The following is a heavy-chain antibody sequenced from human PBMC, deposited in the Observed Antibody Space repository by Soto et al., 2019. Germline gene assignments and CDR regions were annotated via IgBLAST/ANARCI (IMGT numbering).Heavy chain of an antibody. CDR3: ARGGPITIFGWASDYYYGMDV. D-gene: IGHD3-3*01. J-gene: IGHJ6*02. V-gene: IGHV4-4*07. CDR1: GGSISSYY. CDR2: IYTSGRT. Sequence: PSETLSLTCNVSGGSISSYYWSWIRHPAGKGLERFGRIYTSGRTNYNPSLKSRVTISVDTSKNQFSLKLSSVTAADTAVYYCARGGPITIFGWASDYYYGMDVWGQGTRVTVSS.